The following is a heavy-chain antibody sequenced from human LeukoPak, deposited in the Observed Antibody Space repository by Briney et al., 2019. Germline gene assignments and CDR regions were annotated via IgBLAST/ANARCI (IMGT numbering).Heavy chain of an antibody. D-gene: IGHD5-24*01. V-gene: IGHV3-23*01. CDR3: ASRGWPTAFDY. J-gene: IGHJ4*02. CDR2: ISGSGGST. CDR1: GFIFSSYG. Sequence: GGSLRLSCAASGFIFSSYGMSWVRQAPGKGLEWVSAISGSGGSTYYADSVKGRFTISRDNSKNTLYLQMNSLRAEDTAVYYCASRGWPTAFDYWGQGTLVTVSS.